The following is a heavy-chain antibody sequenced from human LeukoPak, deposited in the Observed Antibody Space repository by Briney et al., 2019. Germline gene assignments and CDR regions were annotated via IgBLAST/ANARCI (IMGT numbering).Heavy chain of an antibody. D-gene: IGHD7-27*01. Sequence: ASVKVSCKVSGYTLTELSMHWVRQAPGKGLEWMGGFDPEDGETIYAQKFQGRVTMTEDTSTDTAYMELSRLRSEDTAVYYCATWGPKNSNWDPYYFDYWGQGTLVTVSS. CDR2: FDPEDGET. CDR1: GYTLTELS. CDR3: ATWGPKNSNWDPYYFDY. V-gene: IGHV1-24*01. J-gene: IGHJ4*02.